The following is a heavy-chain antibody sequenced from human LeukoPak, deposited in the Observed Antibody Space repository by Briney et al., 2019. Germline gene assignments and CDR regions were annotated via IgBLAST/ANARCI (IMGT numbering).Heavy chain of an antibody. D-gene: IGHD2-2*01. J-gene: IGHJ5*02. CDR1: GFTFRSYA. Sequence: GGSLRLSCAASGFTFRSYAMSWVRQAPGKGLEWVSGISGSGSSTYYADSVKGRFTISRDNSKNTLYLLMNSLRAEDTAVYYCARGTRVCSATSCYPFDPWGQGTLVTVSS. CDR3: ARGTRVCSATSCYPFDP. CDR2: ISGSGSST. V-gene: IGHV3-23*01.